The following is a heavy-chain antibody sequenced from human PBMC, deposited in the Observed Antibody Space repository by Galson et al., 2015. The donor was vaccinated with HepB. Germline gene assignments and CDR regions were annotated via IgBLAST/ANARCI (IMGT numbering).Heavy chain of an antibody. J-gene: IGHJ1*01. CDR3: VVVVTGGHLDQH. CDR2: ISSSSSYT. V-gene: IGHV3-11*06. D-gene: IGHD2-21*02. CDR1: GFTFSDYY. Sequence: SLRLSCAASGFTFSDYYMSWIRQAPGKGLEWVSYISSSSSYTNYADSVKGRFTIFRDNAKHSLYLQMNSLRAEDTAVYYCVVVVTGGHLDQHWGQGTLVTVSS.